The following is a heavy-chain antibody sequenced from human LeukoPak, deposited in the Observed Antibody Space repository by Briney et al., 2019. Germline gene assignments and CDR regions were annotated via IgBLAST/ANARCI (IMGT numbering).Heavy chain of an antibody. CDR1: GGSISSYY. D-gene: IGHD6-13*01. CDR2: IYYGGST. CDR3: ARHSYSSSWGKGFDP. V-gene: IGHV4-59*08. J-gene: IGHJ5*02. Sequence: SETLSLTCTVSGGSISSYYWSWIRQPPGKGLEWIGYIYYGGSTNYNPSLKSRVTISVDTSKNQFSLKLSSVTAADTAVYYCARHSYSSSWGKGFDPWGQGTLVTVSS.